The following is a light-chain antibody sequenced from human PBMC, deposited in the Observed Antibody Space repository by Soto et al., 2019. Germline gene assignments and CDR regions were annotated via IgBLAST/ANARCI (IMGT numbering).Light chain of an antibody. V-gene: IGKV1-5*03. CDR1: QSISFY. J-gene: IGKJ1*01. CDR2: KAS. Sequence: DIQMTQSPSTMSASVGDRVTIPCRASQSISFYLAWYQQKPGTAPKLLIYKASSLATGVPSRFSGSGSGTEFTLTISSLQPDDFATFYCQHYNSNTWTFGQGTKVDIK. CDR3: QHYNSNTWT.